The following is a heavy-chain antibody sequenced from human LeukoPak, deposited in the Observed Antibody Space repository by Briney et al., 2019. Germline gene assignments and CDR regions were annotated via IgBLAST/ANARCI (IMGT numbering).Heavy chain of an antibody. CDR1: GGSFSGYY. CDR2: INHSGST. CDR3: VRHVHSPSFDP. Sequence: SETLSLTCAVYGGSFSGYYWSWIRQPPGKGLEWIGEINHSGSTNYNPSLKSRSTISRDTPKNQFSLTLTSVIDADTAVYYCVRHVHSPSFDPWGQGTLVTVSS. V-gene: IGHV4-34*01. J-gene: IGHJ5*02.